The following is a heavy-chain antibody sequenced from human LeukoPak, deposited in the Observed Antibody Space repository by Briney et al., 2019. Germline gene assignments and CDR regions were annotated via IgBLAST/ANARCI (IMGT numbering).Heavy chain of an antibody. V-gene: IGHV1-18*01. CDR3: ARAAKRITLVRDLDF. CDR2: ISPYNGKT. J-gene: IGHJ4*02. Sequence: ASVKVSCMASGYTFTNYGFSWVRQALGQGLEWMGWISPYNGKTNYAQNLEGRVILTTDTSTRTAFMELRSLRSDDTAIYDCARAAKRITLVRDLDFWGQGTLVIVSS. D-gene: IGHD3-10*01. CDR1: GYTFTNYG.